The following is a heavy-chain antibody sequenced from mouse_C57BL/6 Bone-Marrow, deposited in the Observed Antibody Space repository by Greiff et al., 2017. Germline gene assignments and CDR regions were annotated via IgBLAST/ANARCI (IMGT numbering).Heavy chain of an antibody. CDR1: GYTFTSYW. CDR2: IDPSDSYT. CDR3: ARHYGSSWDY. Sequence: QVQLQQPGAELVKPGASVKLSCKASGYTFTSYWMQWVKQRPGQGLEWIGEIDPSDSYTNYNQKFKGKATLTVDTSSSTAYMQLSRLTSEDSEVYYCARHYGSSWDYWGQGTTLTVSS. D-gene: IGHD1-1*01. J-gene: IGHJ2*01. V-gene: IGHV1-50*01.